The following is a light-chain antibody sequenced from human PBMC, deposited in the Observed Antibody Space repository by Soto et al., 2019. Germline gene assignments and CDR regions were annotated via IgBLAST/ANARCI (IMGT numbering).Light chain of an antibody. J-gene: IGKJ4*01. CDR1: QSISAS. CDR2: DAS. Sequence: EIVLTQSPATLSLSPGERATLSCRASQSISASLAWFQQQPGQSPRLLIYDASRRATDIPARFSGGGSGTDFTLTISSLQPEDFAVYYCQQRASSVTFGGGTKVEI. CDR3: QQRASSVT. V-gene: IGKV3-11*01.